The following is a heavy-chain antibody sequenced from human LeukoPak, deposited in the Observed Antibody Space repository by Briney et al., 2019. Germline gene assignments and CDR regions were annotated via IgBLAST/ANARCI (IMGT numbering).Heavy chain of an antibody. V-gene: IGHV4-59*08. J-gene: IGHJ4*02. CDR1: GGSISNYY. CDR2: IYYSGST. CDR3: ARRARATGGGDYFDY. Sequence: SETLSLTCTVSGGSISNYYWSWIRQPPGKGLEWIGYIYYSGSTNYNPSLKSRVTISLDTSKNQFSLQLRSVTAADTAVYYCARRARATGGGDYFDYWGQGTLVTVSS. D-gene: IGHD2-15*01.